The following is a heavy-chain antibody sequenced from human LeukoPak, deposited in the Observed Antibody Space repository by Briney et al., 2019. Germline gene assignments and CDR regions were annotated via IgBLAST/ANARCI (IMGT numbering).Heavy chain of an antibody. Sequence: GGSLRLSCVLSGLSHSDDWMRWVRQAPGKGLEWVGRIRNDGITDYPAPVQGKFSISRNNSKNTFYLQMNSLRTEDTGMYFCTWMATIFTVDYWGQGTLVTVSS. V-gene: IGHV3-15*01. CDR1: GLSHSDDW. D-gene: IGHD5-12*01. J-gene: IGHJ4*02. CDR2: IRNDGIT. CDR3: TWMATIFTVDY.